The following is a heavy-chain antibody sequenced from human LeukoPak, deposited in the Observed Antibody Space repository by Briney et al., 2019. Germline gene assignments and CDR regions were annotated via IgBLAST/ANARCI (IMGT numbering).Heavy chain of an antibody. Sequence: KPSETLSLTCNVSGGSISSYCWSWSRQPPGKGLEWIGYIHYSGSTNYNPSLKSRVTTSVDTSKNQFSLKLSSVTAADTAVYYCACLEGDYWGQGTLVTVSS. J-gene: IGHJ4*02. CDR3: ACLEGDY. V-gene: IGHV4-59*08. CDR2: IHYSGST. D-gene: IGHD3-16*01. CDR1: GGSISSYC.